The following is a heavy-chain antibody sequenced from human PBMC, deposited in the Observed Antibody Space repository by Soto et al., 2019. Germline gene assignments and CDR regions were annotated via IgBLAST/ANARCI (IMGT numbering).Heavy chain of an antibody. CDR3: SKDGNSGDLHTIHYFDS. CDR2: ISANGDNV. CDR1: GFTVEDYA. J-gene: IGHJ4*02. Sequence: PGGSLRLSCVASGFTVEDYAMHWVRQGQGRGLEWVSGISANGDNVDYADSVKGRFTVSRDNAKNSLFLQMNSLRPEDTALYYFSKDGNSGDLHTIHYFDSSGQG. V-gene: IGHV3-9*01. D-gene: IGHD2-21*01.